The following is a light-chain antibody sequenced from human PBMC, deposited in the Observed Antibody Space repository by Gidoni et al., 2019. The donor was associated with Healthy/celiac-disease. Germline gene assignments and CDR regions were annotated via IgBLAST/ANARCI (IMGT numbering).Light chain of an antibody. CDR3: QQRSNWSVT. CDR2: DAS. CDR1: QRVSSY. J-gene: IGKJ4*01. Sequence: ELVLTQSPATLSLSPGESATLPCRASQRVSSYLAWYQQKPGQAPRLLIYDASNRATGIPARFSGSGSGTDFTLTISSLEPEDFAVYYCQQRSNWSVTFGGGTKVEIK. V-gene: IGKV3-11*01.